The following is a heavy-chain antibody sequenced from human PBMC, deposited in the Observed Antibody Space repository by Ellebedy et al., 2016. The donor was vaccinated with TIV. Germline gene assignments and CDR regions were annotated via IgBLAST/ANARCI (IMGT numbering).Heavy chain of an antibody. V-gene: IGHV4-39*01. J-gene: IGHJ4*02. Sequence: SETLSLTCAVSGGSISTIPSYWGWIRQPPGTGLEWIGSIDYSGGTYSSPSLNSRVPISLDTSKTQFSLKLGSVTAADTAVYYCARRSSYWSALDYWGQGTLVTVSS. D-gene: IGHD6-13*01. CDR2: IDYSGGT. CDR3: ARRSSYWSALDY. CDR1: GGSISTIPSY.